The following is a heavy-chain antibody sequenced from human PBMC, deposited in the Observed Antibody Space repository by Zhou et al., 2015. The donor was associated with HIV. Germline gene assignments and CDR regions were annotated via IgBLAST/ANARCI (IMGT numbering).Heavy chain of an antibody. CDR3: ARGGAVGGRLTSRGPTMLFDI. J-gene: IGHJ3*02. CDR1: GYTFTSYY. V-gene: IGHV1-46*01. CDR2: INPSGGST. D-gene: IGHD3-16*01. Sequence: QVQLVQSGAEVKKPGASVKVSCKASGYTFTSYYMHWVRQAPGQGLEWMGIINPSGGSTSYAQKFQGRVTMTRDTSTSTVYMELSSLRSEDTAVYYCARGGAVGGRLTSRGPTMLFDIVGPRGQVVTVSS.